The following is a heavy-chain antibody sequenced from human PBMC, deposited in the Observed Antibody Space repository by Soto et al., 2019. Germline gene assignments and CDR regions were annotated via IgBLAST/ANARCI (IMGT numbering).Heavy chain of an antibody. CDR3: ASDPANSYGIWPQTNFDY. CDR2: IYYSGST. J-gene: IGHJ4*02. CDR1: GGSFSGYY. Sequence: TLSXTCAVYGGSFSGYYWSWIRQPPWKGLEWIGYIYYSGSTYYNPSLKSRVTISVDTSKNQFSLKLSSVTAADTAVYYCASDPANSYGIWPQTNFDYWGQGTLVTVSS. V-gene: IGHV4-34*09. D-gene: IGHD5-18*01.